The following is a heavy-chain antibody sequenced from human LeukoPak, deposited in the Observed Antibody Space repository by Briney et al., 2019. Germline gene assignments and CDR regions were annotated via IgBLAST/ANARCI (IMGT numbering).Heavy chain of an antibody. CDR2: IYHSGST. CDR1: GYSISSGYY. Sequence: SETLSLTCTVSGYSISSGYYWGWIRQPPGKGLEWIGSIYHSGSTYYNPSLKSRVTISVDTSKNQFSLKLSSVTAADTAVYYCARGIGIAVAGPYNWFDPWGQGTLVTVSS. CDR3: ARGIGIAVAGPYNWFDP. J-gene: IGHJ5*02. D-gene: IGHD6-19*01. V-gene: IGHV4-38-2*02.